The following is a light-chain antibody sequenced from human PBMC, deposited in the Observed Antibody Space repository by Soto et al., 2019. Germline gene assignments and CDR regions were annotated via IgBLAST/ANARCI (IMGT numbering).Light chain of an antibody. J-gene: IGKJ1*01. Sequence: DIQMTQSPSTLSASVGDRVTITCRASQSISSWLAWYQQKPGKAPKLLIYDASSLHSGVPSRFSGSGSGTDFTLTINSLQPEDFATYYCQQSYSTPWTFGQGTKVDI. V-gene: IGKV1-39*01. CDR2: DAS. CDR3: QQSYSTPWT. CDR1: QSISSW.